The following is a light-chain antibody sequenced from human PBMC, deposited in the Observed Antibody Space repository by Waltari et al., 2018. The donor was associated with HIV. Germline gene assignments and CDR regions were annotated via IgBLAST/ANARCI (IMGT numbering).Light chain of an antibody. CDR1: QTVNKW. CDR3: QQYNSLPWT. V-gene: IGKV1-5*03. CDR2: QSS. J-gene: IGKJ1*01. Sequence: DLQLTQSPSTLSTSVGDRVIITCRASQTVNKWLAWYQQKLGRAPRVIIYQSSTLENGVPSRFSGSASGVDFTLTISSLQPEDLGTYYCQQYNSLPWTFGQGTRVEV.